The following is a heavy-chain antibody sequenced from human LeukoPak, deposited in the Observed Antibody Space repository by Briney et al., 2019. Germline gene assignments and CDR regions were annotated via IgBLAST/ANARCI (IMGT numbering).Heavy chain of an antibody. D-gene: IGHD4-23*01. CDR3: ARHRHYGGKDY. Sequence: SETLSLTCAVYGGSFSGYYWSWIRQPPGKGLEWIGEINHSGSTNYNPSLKSRVTISVDTSKNQFSLKLSSVTAADTAVYYCARHRHYGGKDYWGQGTLVTVSS. J-gene: IGHJ4*02. CDR1: GGSFSGYY. V-gene: IGHV4-34*01. CDR2: INHSGST.